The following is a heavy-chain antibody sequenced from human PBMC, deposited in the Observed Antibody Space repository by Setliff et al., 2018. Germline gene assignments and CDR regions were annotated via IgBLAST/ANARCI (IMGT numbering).Heavy chain of an antibody. J-gene: IGHJ5*02. Sequence: SETLSLTCTVSGASISSGGYYWTWIRQPAGKALEWIGHISPSGGTTYNPSLKSRVTISPDTSKNHFSLKVNSVTAADTALYYCVRTFNGSPADRWGQGTLVTVSS. CDR1: GASISSGGYY. V-gene: IGHV4-61*09. CDR3: VRTFNGSPADR. CDR2: ISPSGGT. D-gene: IGHD2-2*01.